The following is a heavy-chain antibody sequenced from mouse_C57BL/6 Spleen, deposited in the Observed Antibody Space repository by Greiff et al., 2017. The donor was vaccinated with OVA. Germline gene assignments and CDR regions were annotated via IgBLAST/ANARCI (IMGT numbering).Heavy chain of an antibody. CDR1: GYTFTSYW. CDR3: ARKGSSGYLDY. J-gene: IGHJ2*01. CDR2: IDPSDSYT. V-gene: IGHV1-50*01. Sequence: QVQLQQPGAELVKPGASVKLSCKASGYTFTSYWMQWVKQRPGQGLEWIGEIDPSDSYTNYNQKFKGKATLTVDTSSSTAYMQLSSLTSEDSAVYYCARKGSSGYLDYWGQGTTLTVSS. D-gene: IGHD3-2*02.